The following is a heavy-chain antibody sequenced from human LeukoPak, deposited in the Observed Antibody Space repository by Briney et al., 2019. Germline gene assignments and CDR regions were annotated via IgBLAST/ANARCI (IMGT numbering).Heavy chain of an antibody. CDR2: ISGSGGST. Sequence: GGSLRLSCAASGFTFSSYAMSWVRQAPGEGLEWVSAISGSGGSTYYADSVKGRFTISRDNSKNTLYLQMNSLRAEDTAVYYCAKDQGVDYGDYGAHFDYWGQGTLVTVSS. J-gene: IGHJ4*02. CDR3: AKDQGVDYGDYGAHFDY. D-gene: IGHD4-17*01. CDR1: GFTFSSYA. V-gene: IGHV3-23*01.